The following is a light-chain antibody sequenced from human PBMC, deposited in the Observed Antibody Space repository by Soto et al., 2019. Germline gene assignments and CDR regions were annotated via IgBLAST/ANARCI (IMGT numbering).Light chain of an antibody. CDR1: SSDVGGYNY. CDR3: SSYCLSYGSIGTSATVV. J-gene: IGLJ2*01. CDR2: EVT. Sequence: QSALTQPASVSGSPGQSITISCTGTSSDVGGYNYVSWYQQHPGKAPKHLIYEVTNRPSGVSNRFSGSKSGNTASLTITGLQAEDEAVYYCSSYCLSYGSIGTSATVVFGGGTKLAVL. V-gene: IGLV2-14*01.